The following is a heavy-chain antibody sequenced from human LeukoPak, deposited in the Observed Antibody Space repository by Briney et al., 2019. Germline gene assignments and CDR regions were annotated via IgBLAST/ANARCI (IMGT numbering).Heavy chain of an antibody. CDR1: GGTFSSYA. V-gene: IGHV1-69*05. D-gene: IGHD5-24*01. J-gene: IGHJ5*02. CDR3: ARADGYTTRGFNWFDP. Sequence: SVKVSCKASGGTFSSYAISWVRQAPGQGLEWMGGIIPIFGTANYAQKFQGRVTITTDESTSTAYMELSSLRSEDTAVYYCARADGYTTRGFNWFDPWSQGTLVTVSS. CDR2: IIPIFGTA.